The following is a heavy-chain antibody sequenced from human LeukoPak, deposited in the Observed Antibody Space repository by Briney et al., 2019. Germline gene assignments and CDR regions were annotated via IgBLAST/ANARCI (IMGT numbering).Heavy chain of an antibody. CDR3: ARHSRSGYSDYESAFDI. CDR1: GASISSSSFY. J-gene: IGHJ3*02. V-gene: IGHV4-39*01. Sequence: SETLSLTCSASGASISSSSFYWDWIRQPPGKGLEWIGTIFYSGSTYYNPSLKSRITISVDTSKNQFSLKLSSVTAADTAVYYCARHSRSGYSDYESAFDIWGQGTMVIVSS. D-gene: IGHD5-12*01. CDR2: IFYSGST.